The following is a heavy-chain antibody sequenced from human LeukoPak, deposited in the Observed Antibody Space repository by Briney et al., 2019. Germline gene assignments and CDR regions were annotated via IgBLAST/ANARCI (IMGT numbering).Heavy chain of an antibody. J-gene: IGHJ4*02. D-gene: IGHD1-26*01. CDR1: GFTFSSYA. V-gene: IGHV3-30-3*01. Sequence: GGSLRLSCSASGFTFSSYARHWVRQPPGEGLEWLAVISYDGSNKYYADSVKGRFTISRDNSKNTLYLQMNSLRAEDTAVYYCARDTALVGAKADFAYWGQGTLVTVSS. CDR2: ISYDGSNK. CDR3: ARDTALVGAKADFAY.